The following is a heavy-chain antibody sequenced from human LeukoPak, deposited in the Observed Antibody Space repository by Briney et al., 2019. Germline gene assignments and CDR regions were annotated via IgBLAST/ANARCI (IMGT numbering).Heavy chain of an antibody. J-gene: IGHJ4*02. CDR1: GGSISSGDYY. Sequence: SETLSLTCTVSGGSISSGDYYWSWIRQPPGQGLEWIGYIYYSGSTYYNPSLKSRVTMSVDTSKNQFSLKLSSVTAADRAVYYCARAQGGYNDGIFDYWGQGTLVTVSS. V-gene: IGHV4-30-4*01. D-gene: IGHD5-18*01. CDR3: ARAQGGYNDGIFDY. CDR2: IYYSGST.